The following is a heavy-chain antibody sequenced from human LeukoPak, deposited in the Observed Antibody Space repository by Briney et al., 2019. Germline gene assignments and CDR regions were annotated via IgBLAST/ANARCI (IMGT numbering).Heavy chain of an antibody. Sequence: PSETLSLTCAVYGGSFSGYYWSWIRQPPGKGLEWIGEINHSGSTNYNPSLKSRVTISVDTSKNQFSLKLSSVTAADTAVYYCARRPPPYSSSWFYYDYMDVWGKGTTVTVSS. J-gene: IGHJ6*03. CDR1: GGSFSGYY. V-gene: IGHV4-34*01. CDR3: ARRPPPYSSSWFYYDYMDV. CDR2: INHSGST. D-gene: IGHD6-13*01.